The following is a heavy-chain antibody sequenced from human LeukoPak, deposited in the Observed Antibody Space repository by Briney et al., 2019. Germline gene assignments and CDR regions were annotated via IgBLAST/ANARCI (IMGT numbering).Heavy chain of an antibody. D-gene: IGHD1-1*01. Sequence: ASVTVSFKASGYTFNTYYIHWVRQAPGQGGEWMGLIDPGGGDTSYAQNLQGRVTMTRDTSTSTVYLERSNLRSEDTAVYYCARGPRGQRFDYWGQGTLVTVSS. V-gene: IGHV1-46*02. CDR1: GYTFNTYY. CDR3: ARGPRGQRFDY. J-gene: IGHJ4*02. CDR2: IDPGGGDT.